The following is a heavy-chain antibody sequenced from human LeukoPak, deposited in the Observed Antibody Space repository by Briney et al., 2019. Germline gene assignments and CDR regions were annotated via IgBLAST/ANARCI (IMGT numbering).Heavy chain of an antibody. CDR3: ARYRPGRPMYYFDY. CDR2: IYYSGST. Sequence: SETLSLTCTVSGGSISSSSCYWARIPRPPGKGLEWFGSIYYSGSTYYNPSLKSRVTISVDTSKNQFSLKLSSVTAADTAVYYCARYRPGRPMYYFDYWGQGTLVTVSS. V-gene: IGHV4-39*01. CDR1: GGSISSSSCY. J-gene: IGHJ4*02.